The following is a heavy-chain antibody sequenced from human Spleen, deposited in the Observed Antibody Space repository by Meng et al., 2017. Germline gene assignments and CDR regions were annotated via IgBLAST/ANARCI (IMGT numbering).Heavy chain of an antibody. D-gene: IGHD4-11*01. V-gene: IGHV4-34*01. Sequence: QGPLQRWGAGLVKPSETLSLTCVVSGGSFSDYYWGWIRQPPGKGLEWIGEINHSGSTNYNPSLESRATISVDTSQNNLSLKLSSVTAADSAVYYCARGPTTMAHDFDYWGQGTLVTVPS. J-gene: IGHJ4*02. CDR1: GGSFSDYY. CDR3: ARGPTTMAHDFDY. CDR2: INHSGST.